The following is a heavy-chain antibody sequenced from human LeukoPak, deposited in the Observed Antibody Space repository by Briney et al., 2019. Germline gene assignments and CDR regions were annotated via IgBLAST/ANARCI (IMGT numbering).Heavy chain of an antibody. V-gene: IGHV4-61*02. J-gene: IGHJ6*03. D-gene: IGHD6-13*01. Sequence: SQTLSLTCTVSGGSISSGSYYWSWIRQPAGKGLEWIGRIYTSGSTNYNPSLKSRVTISVDTSKNQSSLKLSSVTAADTAVYYCSSSSWYTDYYYYMDVWGKGTTVTVSS. CDR3: SSSSWYTDYYYYMDV. CDR2: IYTSGST. CDR1: GGSISSGSYY.